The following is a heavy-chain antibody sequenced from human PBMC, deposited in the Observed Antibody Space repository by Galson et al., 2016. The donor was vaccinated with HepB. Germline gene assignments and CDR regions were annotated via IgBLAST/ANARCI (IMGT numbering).Heavy chain of an antibody. J-gene: IGHJ6*02. V-gene: IGHV3-21*01. CDR2: IISSSTYI. CDR1: GFTFSSYS. D-gene: IGHD2-2*01. Sequence: SLRLSCAASGFTFSSYSMNWVRQAPGKGLEWVSSIISSSTYIHYADSVKGRFTISRDNAKNSLYLQMKSLRAEDTAVNYCARELLGYCTSTTCSLTGGMDVWGQGTTVTVSS. CDR3: ARELLGYCTSTTCSLTGGMDV.